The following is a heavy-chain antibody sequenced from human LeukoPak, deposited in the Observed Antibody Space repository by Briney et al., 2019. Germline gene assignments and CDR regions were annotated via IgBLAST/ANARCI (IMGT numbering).Heavy chain of an antibody. V-gene: IGHV3-7*01. CDR2: IKQDGSEK. Sequence: GGSLRLSCAAPGFTFSSYWMSWVRQAPGKGLERVANIKQDGSEKYYVDSVKGRFTISRDNAKNSLYLQMNSLRAEDTAVYYCAREGDDSSGYTFDYWGQGTLVTVSS. CDR1: GFTFSSYW. J-gene: IGHJ4*02. CDR3: AREGDDSSGYTFDY. D-gene: IGHD3-22*01.